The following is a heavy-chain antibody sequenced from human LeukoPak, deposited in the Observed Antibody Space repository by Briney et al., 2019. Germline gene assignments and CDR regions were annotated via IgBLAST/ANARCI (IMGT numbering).Heavy chain of an antibody. CDR1: GFTFSSYA. CDR2: ISSSSSYI. V-gene: IGHV3-21*01. CDR3: AREVDCSSTSCYALWFDP. Sequence: PGGALRLSCAASGFTFSSYAMSWVRQAPGKGLEGVSCISSSSSYIYYADSVKGRFTISRDNAKNSLYLQMNSLRAEDTAVYYCAREVDCSSTSCYALWFDPWGQGTLVTVSS. J-gene: IGHJ5*02. D-gene: IGHD2-2*01.